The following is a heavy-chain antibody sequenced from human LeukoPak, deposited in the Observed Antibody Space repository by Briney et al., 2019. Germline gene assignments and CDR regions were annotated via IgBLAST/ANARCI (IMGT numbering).Heavy chain of an antibody. CDR2: FYYSGRT. CDR3: ATLRRYGSGTNYPPGYFDY. J-gene: IGHJ4*02. Sequence: SETLSLTCTVSGGSITTYFWSWIRQTPGNGLEWVGTFYYSGRTYYTPSLNSRVSVSVDTSQNHFSLHLNSVTAADTAVYYCATLRRYGSGTNYPPGYFDYWGQGTLVSVSS. CDR1: GGSITTYF. V-gene: IGHV4-59*05. D-gene: IGHD3-10*01.